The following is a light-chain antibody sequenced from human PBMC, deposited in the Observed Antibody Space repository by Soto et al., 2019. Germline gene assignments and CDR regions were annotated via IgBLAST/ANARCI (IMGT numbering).Light chain of an antibody. CDR3: QQRTNWPPSIT. J-gene: IGKJ5*01. CDR1: QSVLYSSNNKNY. CDR2: WAS. Sequence: DIVMTQSPDSLAVSLGERATINCKSSQSVLYSSNNKNYLAWYQQKPGQPPKLLIYWASTRESGVPDRFSGSGSGTDFTLTISSLEPEDFAVYYCQQRTNWPPSITFGQGTRLEIK. V-gene: IGKV4-1*01.